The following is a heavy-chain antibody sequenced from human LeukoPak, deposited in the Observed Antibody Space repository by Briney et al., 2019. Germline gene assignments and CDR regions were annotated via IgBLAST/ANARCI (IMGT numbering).Heavy chain of an antibody. CDR3: ARAYSSSWYGEFDY. CDR2: IKQDGSEK. V-gene: IGHV3-7*04. J-gene: IGHJ4*02. Sequence: GRSLRLSCAASGFTFSSYWMSWVRQAPGKGLEWVANIKQDGSEKYYVDSVKGRFTISRDNAKNSLYLQMNSLRAEDTAVYYCARAYSSSWYGEFDYWGQGTLVTVSS. CDR1: GFTFSSYW. D-gene: IGHD6-13*01.